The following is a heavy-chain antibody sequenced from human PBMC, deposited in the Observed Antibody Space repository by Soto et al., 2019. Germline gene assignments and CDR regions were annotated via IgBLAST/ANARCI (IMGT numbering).Heavy chain of an antibody. CDR3: ARERITMVRGVMGDAFDI. D-gene: IGHD3-10*01. CDR1: GYTFTSYG. Sequence: QVQLVQSGAEVKKPGASVKVSCKASGYTFTSYGISWVRQAPGQGLEWMGWISAYNGNTNYAQKLQGRVTMTTDTSTSTAYMELRSLRSDDTAVYYCARERITMVRGVMGDAFDIWGQGTMVTVSS. J-gene: IGHJ3*02. V-gene: IGHV1-18*01. CDR2: ISAYNGNT.